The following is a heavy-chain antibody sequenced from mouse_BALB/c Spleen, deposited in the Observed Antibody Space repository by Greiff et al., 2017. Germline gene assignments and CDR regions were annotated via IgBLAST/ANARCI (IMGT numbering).Heavy chain of an antibody. CDR1: SYTFTDYA. CDR2: ISTYYGNT. Sequence: VMLVESGPELVRPGVSVKISCKGSSYTFTDYAMHWVKQSHAKSLEWIGVISTYYGNTNYNQKFKGKATMTVDKSSSTAYMELARLTSEDSAVYYCARYDGYLDYWGQGTTLTVSS. D-gene: IGHD2-3*01. CDR3: ARYDGYLDY. J-gene: IGHJ2*01. V-gene: IGHV1-67*01.